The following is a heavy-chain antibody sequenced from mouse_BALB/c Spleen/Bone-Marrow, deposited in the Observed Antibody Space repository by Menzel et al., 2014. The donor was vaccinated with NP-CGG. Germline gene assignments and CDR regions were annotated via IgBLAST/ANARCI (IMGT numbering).Heavy chain of an antibody. V-gene: IGHV5-6-5*01. J-gene: IGHJ4*01. CDR2: ISSGSST. Sequence: EVMLVESGGGLVKPGGSLKLSCAASGFTFSSYAMSWVRQTPEKRLEWVASISSGSSTYYPDSVKGRFTISSDNARNILYLQMSSLRSEDTAMYYCARGRTRGYTMDYWGQGTSVTVSS. CDR1: GFTFSSYA. CDR3: ARGRTRGYTMDY.